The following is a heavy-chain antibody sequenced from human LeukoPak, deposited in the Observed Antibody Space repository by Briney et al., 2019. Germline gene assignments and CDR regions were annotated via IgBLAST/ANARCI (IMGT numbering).Heavy chain of an antibody. CDR3: ARPRGDAAGVETWFVP. J-gene: IGHJ5*02. CDR2: IIPSVGLT. Sequence: SVKVSFKASGGTLSNYPFSWVRQAPGQGLEWMGKIIPSVGLTRYAEKFHGRLTLTVDTSTTTAYMYLSSLTSDDTAVDYCARPRGDAAGVETWFVPWGPGTLVIVSS. CDR1: GGTLSNYP. D-gene: IGHD6-13*01. V-gene: IGHV1-69*02.